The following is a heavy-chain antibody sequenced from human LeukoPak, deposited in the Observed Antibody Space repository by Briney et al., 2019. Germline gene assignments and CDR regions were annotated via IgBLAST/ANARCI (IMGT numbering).Heavy chain of an antibody. CDR1: GYTFTDYY. Sequence: ASVKVSCKASGYTFTDYYMHWVRQAPGQGLKTMGWINPNSGGTNFAQKFQDRVAMTRDTSISTAYLELGRLRSDDTAVYFCARARWQLVPYFDSWGQGTLVTVSS. J-gene: IGHJ4*02. CDR2: INPNSGGT. CDR3: ARARWQLVPYFDS. D-gene: IGHD6-6*01. V-gene: IGHV1-2*02.